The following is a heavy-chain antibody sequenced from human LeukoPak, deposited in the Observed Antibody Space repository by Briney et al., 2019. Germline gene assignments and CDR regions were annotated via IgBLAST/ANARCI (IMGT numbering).Heavy chain of an antibody. J-gene: IGHJ5*02. CDR2: ISYDGSNK. CDR3: AKTNGDYNWLDP. D-gene: IGHD4-17*01. CDR1: GFTFSSYG. V-gene: IGHV3-30*18. Sequence: PGGSLRLSCAASGFTFSSYGMHWVRQAPGKGLEWVAVISYDGSNKYYADSVKGRFTISRDNSKNTLYLQMNSLRAEDTAVYYCAKTNGDYNWLDPWGQGTLVTVSS.